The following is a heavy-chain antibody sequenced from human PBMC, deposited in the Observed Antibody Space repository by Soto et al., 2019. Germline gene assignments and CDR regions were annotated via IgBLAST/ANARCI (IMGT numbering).Heavy chain of an antibody. D-gene: IGHD1-7*01. CDR1: GFTFSSYG. J-gene: IGHJ4*02. Sequence: QVQLVESGGGVVQPGRSLRLSCAESGFTFSSYGMHWVRQAPGKGLEWVAVIWYDGSNKYYADSVKGRFTISRDNSKNTLYLQMNSLRAEDTAVYYCAREIWELGYFDYWGQGTLVTVSS. V-gene: IGHV3-33*01. CDR2: IWYDGSNK. CDR3: AREIWELGYFDY.